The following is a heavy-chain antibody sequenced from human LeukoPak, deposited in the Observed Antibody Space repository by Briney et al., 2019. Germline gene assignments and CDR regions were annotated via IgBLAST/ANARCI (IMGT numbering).Heavy chain of an antibody. D-gene: IGHD3-22*01. V-gene: IGHV4-59*01. J-gene: IGHJ6*03. CDR1: GGSISSYY. CDR3: TTMIVPYYYMDV. Sequence: SETLSLTCTVSGGSISSYYWNWIRQPPGKGLEWIGYIYYSGSTNYNPSLKSRVTISVDTSKNQFSLKLSSVTAADTAIYYCTTMIVPYYYMDVCGKGTTVTVSS. CDR2: IYYSGST.